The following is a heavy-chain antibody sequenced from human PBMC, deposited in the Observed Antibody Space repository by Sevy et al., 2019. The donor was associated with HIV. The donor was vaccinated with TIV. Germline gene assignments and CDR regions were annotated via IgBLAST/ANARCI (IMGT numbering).Heavy chain of an antibody. CDR2: MYSGGSP. J-gene: IGHJ5*02. CDR3: ARGYCGGGSCTAFDP. Sequence: GGSLRLSCAASGFSISNNYTAWVRQAPGKGLEWVSVMYSGGSPYYADSVKGRFALSRDMSKNTVYLQMNSLRAEDTDVYYCARGYCGGGSCTAFDPWGQGTLVTVSS. V-gene: IGHV3-53*01. CDR1: GFSISNNY. D-gene: IGHD2-15*01.